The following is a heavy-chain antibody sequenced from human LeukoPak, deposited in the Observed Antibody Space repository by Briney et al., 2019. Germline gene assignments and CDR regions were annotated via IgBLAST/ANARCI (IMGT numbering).Heavy chain of an antibody. CDR2: INPNSGGT. CDR1: GYTFTGYY. D-gene: IGHD6-13*01. J-gene: IGHJ6*03. Sequence: ASVKVSCKASGYTFTGYYMHWVRQAPGQGLEWMGWINPNSGGTNYAQKLQGRVTMTTDTSTSTAYMELRSLRSDDTAVYYCARATYSSSWYYYYYMDVWGKGTTVTVSS. V-gene: IGHV1-2*02. CDR3: ARATYSSSWYYYYYMDV.